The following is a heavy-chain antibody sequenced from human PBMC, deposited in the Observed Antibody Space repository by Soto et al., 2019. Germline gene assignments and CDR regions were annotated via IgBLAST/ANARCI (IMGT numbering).Heavy chain of an antibody. CDR1: GGSISSGGYS. J-gene: IGHJ6*02. CDR3: ARGRGSILNYHCSSSMNV. V-gene: IGHV4-30-2*01. D-gene: IGHD3-3*02. Sequence: PSETLSLTCAVSGGSISSGGYSWSWIRQPPGKGLEWIGYIYHSGSTYYNPSLKSRVTISVDRSKNQFSLKLSSVTAADTAVYYCARGRGSILNYHCSSSMNVWRHGTTLTISS. CDR2: IYHSGST.